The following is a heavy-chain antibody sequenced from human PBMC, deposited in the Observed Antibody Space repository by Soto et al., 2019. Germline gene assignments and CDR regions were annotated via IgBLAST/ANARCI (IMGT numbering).Heavy chain of an antibody. V-gene: IGHV1-8*01. CDR2: MNPNSGNT. Sequence: GASVKVSCKASGYTFTSYDINWVRQATGQGLEWMGWMNPNSGNTGYAQKFQGRVTMTRNTSISTAYMELSSLRSEDTAVYYCARGPSTYYDFWSGYSVYYYYYMDVWGKGTTVTVSS. CDR1: GYTFTSYD. CDR3: ARGPSTYYDFWSGYSVYYYYYMDV. J-gene: IGHJ6*03. D-gene: IGHD3-3*01.